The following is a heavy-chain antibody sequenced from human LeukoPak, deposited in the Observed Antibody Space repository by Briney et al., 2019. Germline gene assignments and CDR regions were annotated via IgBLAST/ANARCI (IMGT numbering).Heavy chain of an antibody. D-gene: IGHD6-13*01. CDR1: GFTFSSYG. Sequence: GGSLRLSCAASGFTFSSYGMHWVRQAPGKGLEWVSAISGSGGSTYYADSVKGRFTISRDNSKNTLYLQMNSLRAEDTAVYYCAKSPIAAAGIGYWGQGTLVTVSS. V-gene: IGHV3-23*01. CDR3: AKSPIAAAGIGY. J-gene: IGHJ4*02. CDR2: ISGSGGST.